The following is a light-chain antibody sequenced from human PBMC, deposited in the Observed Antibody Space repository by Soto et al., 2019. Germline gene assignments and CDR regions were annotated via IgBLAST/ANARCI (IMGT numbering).Light chain of an antibody. CDR3: QQRSNWPPVT. J-gene: IGKJ5*01. Sequence: EIVMAQSPGSPSVSPGGPATLPCTASESVSSHLAWYQQKPGQAPRLLIYDTSIRATGIPARFSGSGSGTDFTLTISSLEPEDFAVYYCQQRSNWPPVTFGQGTRLEI. CDR2: DTS. V-gene: IGKV3-11*01. CDR1: ESVSSH.